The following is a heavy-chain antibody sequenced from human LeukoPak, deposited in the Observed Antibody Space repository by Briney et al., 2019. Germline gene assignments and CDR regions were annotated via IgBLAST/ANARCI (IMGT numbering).Heavy chain of an antibody. Sequence: PGGSLRLSCEGSGFTFSNYWMGWVRQAPGKGLQWVANIKTDGSEKYYVDSVKGRFTISRDNAKNSLYLQMNSLRAEDTAVYYCAKEADWTNFPDYWGQGTLVTVSS. CDR3: AKEADWTNFPDY. CDR2: IKTDGSEK. J-gene: IGHJ4*02. CDR1: GFTFSNYW. D-gene: IGHD1-1*01. V-gene: IGHV3-7*03.